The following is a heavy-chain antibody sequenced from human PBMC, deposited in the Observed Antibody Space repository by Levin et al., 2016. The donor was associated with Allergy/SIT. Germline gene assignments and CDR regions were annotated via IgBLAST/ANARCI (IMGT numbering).Heavy chain of an antibody. Sequence: WIRQPPGKGLEWVSYISSSGSTIYYADSVKGRFTISRDNAKNSLYLQMNSLRAEDTAVYYCARPPTATYYDILTGYSSAFDIWGQGTMVTVSS. J-gene: IGHJ3*02. CDR2: ISSSGSTI. D-gene: IGHD3-9*01. V-gene: IGHV3-11*04. CDR3: ARPPTATYYDILTGYSSAFDI.